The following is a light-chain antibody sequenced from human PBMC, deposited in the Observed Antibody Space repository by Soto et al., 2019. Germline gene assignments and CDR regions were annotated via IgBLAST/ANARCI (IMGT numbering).Light chain of an antibody. CDR1: RSVDTTF. Sequence: EIVLTQSPGSLSLSPGQRATLSCRASRSVDTTFFAWYQKKPGQAPRLLIYGASKRATGIPDWFSDSGSGTDFTLIISRQEPEDFAVYYCQQYMSSVTFGQGTKEEIK. CDR3: QQYMSSVT. V-gene: IGKV3-20*01. CDR2: GAS. J-gene: IGKJ1*01.